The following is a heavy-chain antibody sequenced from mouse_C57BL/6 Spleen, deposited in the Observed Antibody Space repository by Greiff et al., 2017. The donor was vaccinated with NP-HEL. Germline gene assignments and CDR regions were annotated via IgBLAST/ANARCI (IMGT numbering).Heavy chain of an antibody. CDR3: ARGTQATGFAY. CDR1: GYTFTSYW. CDR2: IDPSDSET. J-gene: IGHJ3*01. D-gene: IGHD3-2*02. Sequence: VQLQQPGAELVRPGSSVKLSCKASGYTFTSYWMHWVKQRPIHGLEWIGNIDPSDSETHYNQKFKDKATLTVDKSSSTAYMQLSSLTSEDSAVYYCARGTQATGFAYWGQGTLVTVSA. V-gene: IGHV1-52*01.